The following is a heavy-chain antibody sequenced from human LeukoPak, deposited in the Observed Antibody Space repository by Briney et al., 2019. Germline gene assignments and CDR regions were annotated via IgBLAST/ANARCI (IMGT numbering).Heavy chain of an antibody. J-gene: IGHJ5*02. V-gene: IGHV3-11*01. Sequence: GGSLRLSCAASGFTFSDYYMSWIRQAPGKGLEWVSYISSTGNYIFYADSVKGRFTISRDHAKNTLSLQLNSLTAEDTAVYYCAKGGLRYGYWFDHWGQGTLVTVSS. CDR2: ISSTGNYI. CDR1: GFTFSDYY. D-gene: IGHD3-9*01. CDR3: AKGGLRYGYWFDH.